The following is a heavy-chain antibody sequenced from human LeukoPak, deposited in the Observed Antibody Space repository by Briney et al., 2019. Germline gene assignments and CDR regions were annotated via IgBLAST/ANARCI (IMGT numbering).Heavy chain of an antibody. CDR1: GFTFSSYW. CDR3: ASTVGSAPDYYGSGGFALLDY. D-gene: IGHD3-10*01. CDR2: INSDVRTT. Sequence: PGGSLRLSCAASGFTFSSYWMHWVRQVPGKGLVWVSRINSDVRTTRYADSVKGRFTISRDNAKNTLYLQMNSLRAENTAVYYCASTVGSAPDYYGSGGFALLDYWGQGTLVTVSS. V-gene: IGHV3-74*01. J-gene: IGHJ4*02.